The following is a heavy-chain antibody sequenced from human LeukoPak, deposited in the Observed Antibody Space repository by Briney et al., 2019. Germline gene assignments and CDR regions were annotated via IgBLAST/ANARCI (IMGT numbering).Heavy chain of an antibody. V-gene: IGHV4-34*01. CDR3: ARPARYCSSTSCYLDY. CDR1: GGSFSGYY. Sequence: SETLSLTCAAYGGSFSGYYWSWIRQPPGKGLEWIGEINHSGSTNYNPSLKSRVTISVDTSKNQFSLKLSSVTAADTAVYYCARPARYCSSTSCYLDYWGQGTLVTVSS. D-gene: IGHD2-2*01. J-gene: IGHJ4*02. CDR2: INHSGST.